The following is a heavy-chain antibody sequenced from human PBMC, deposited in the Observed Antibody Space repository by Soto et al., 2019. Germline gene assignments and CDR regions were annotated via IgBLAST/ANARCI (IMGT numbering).Heavy chain of an antibody. CDR1: GGSISSGAYY. CDR3: ARASRDGFNSPFDS. V-gene: IGHV4-31*03. D-gene: IGHD5-12*01. CDR2: IYYSGST. Sequence: QVQLQKSGPGLVKPSQTLSLTCTVSGGSISSGAYYWSWIRQHPGKGLEWIGYIYYSGSTSYNPSLKSRVTISVDTSKNQFSLKLSSMTAADTAVYYCARASRDGFNSPFDSWGQGTLVTVSS. J-gene: IGHJ4*02.